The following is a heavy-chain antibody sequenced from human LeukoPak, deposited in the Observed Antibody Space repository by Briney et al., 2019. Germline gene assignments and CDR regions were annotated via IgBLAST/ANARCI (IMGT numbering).Heavy chain of an antibody. CDR3: ARDVEARISAAGTFDY. CDR2: ISGLGGRT. CDR1: GFTFSNYA. J-gene: IGHJ4*02. D-gene: IGHD6-13*01. V-gene: IGHV3-23*01. Sequence: VGSLRLSCAASGFTFSNYAMSWVRQAPGKGLEWVSVISGLGGRTYYADSVKGRFAGSRDNSKSTLWLQMNSLRADDTAIYYCARDVEARISAAGTFDYWGQGSLVTVSS.